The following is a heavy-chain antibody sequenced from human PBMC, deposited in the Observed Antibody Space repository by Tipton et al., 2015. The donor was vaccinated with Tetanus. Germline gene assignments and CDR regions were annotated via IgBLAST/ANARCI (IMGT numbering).Heavy chain of an antibody. D-gene: IGHD1/OR15-1a*01. CDR2: LIPMFGTP. CDR1: GYTFTNNG. V-gene: IGHV1-69*06. Sequence: QLVQSGGEVKEPGASVRVPCKTSGYTFTNNGITWVRQAPGQGLEWMGGLIPMFGTPKYAQKFQDRVTMSADRSTSTFYMELSRLTSEDTATYYCAQNKRGDYYYYYGWDVWGPGTTVTVSS. CDR3: AQNKRGDYYYYYGWDV. J-gene: IGHJ6*02.